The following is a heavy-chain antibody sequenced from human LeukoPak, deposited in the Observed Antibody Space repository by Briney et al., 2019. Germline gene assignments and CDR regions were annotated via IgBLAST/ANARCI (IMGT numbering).Heavy chain of an antibody. CDR3: ARLLSSSWGFFDY. V-gene: IGHV4-39*01. CDR2: IYYSGST. CDR1: GGSISSSSYY. J-gene: IGHJ4*02. D-gene: IGHD6-13*01. Sequence: SETLSLTCTVSGGSISSSSYYWGCIRQPPGKGLEWIGSIYYSGSTYYNPSLKSRVTISVDTSKNQFSLKLSSVTAADTAVYYCARLLSSSWGFFDYWGQGTLVTVSS.